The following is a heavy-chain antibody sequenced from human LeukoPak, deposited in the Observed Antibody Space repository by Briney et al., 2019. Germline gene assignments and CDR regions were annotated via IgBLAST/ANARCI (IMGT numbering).Heavy chain of an antibody. Sequence: ASVKVSCTASGYTFTSYGISWVRQAPGQGLEWMGWISAYNGNTNYAQKLQGRVTMTTDTSTSTAYMELRSLRSDDTVVYYCARPREVGEDAFDIWGQGTMVTVSS. V-gene: IGHV1-18*01. D-gene: IGHD3-16*01. CDR2: ISAYNGNT. CDR3: ARPREVGEDAFDI. J-gene: IGHJ3*02. CDR1: GYTFTSYG.